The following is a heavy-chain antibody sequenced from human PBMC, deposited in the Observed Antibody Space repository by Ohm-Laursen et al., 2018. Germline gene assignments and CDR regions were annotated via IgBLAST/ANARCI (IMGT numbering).Heavy chain of an antibody. CDR3: ARTGMDV. CDR2: INPNSGGT. V-gene: IGHV1-2*02. Sequence: ASVKVSCKASGYTFTDSYMHWVRQAPGQGLEWMGWINPNSGGTKYAQKLQGRVTMTRDTSISTVYMELSRLRSDDTAVYYCARTGMDVWGQGTPVTVSS. CDR1: GYTFTDSY. J-gene: IGHJ6*02.